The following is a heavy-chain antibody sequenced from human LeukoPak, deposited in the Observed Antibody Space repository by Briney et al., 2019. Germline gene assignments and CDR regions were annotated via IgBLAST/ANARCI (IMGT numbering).Heavy chain of an antibody. Sequence: PGGSLRLSCAASGFTFSSYSMNWVRRAPGKGLEWISYISHIASTIYYADSVKGRFTISRDNAKNSLYLQMNSLRAEDTAVYYCARDPRDSSGYWGYWGQGTLVTVSS. D-gene: IGHD3-22*01. CDR1: GFTFSSYS. V-gene: IGHV3-48*01. CDR2: ISHIASTI. CDR3: ARDPRDSSGYWGY. J-gene: IGHJ4*02.